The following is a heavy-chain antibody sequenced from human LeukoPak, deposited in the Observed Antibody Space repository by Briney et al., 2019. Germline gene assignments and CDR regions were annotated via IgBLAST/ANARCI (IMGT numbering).Heavy chain of an antibody. J-gene: IGHJ3*02. V-gene: IGHV6-1*01. CDR2: TYYRSKWYN. Sequence: SQTLSLTCAISGDSVSSNSAAWNWIRQSPSRGLEWLGRTYYRSKWYNDYAVSVKSRITINPDTSKNQFSLQLNSVTPEDTAVYYCARDQGGNYYDSSGYYAFDIWGQGTMVTVSS. D-gene: IGHD3-22*01. CDR3: ARDQGGNYYDSSGYYAFDI. CDR1: GDSVSSNSAA.